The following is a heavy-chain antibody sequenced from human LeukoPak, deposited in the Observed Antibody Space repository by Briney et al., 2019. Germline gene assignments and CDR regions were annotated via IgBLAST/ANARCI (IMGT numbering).Heavy chain of an antibody. CDR3: AKDRGSSGWNLAFPVY. CDR2: IRYDGSNK. D-gene: IGHD6-19*01. Sequence: PGGSLRLSCAASGFTFSSYGMHWVRQAPGKGLEWVAFIRYDGSNKYYADSVKGRFTISRDNSKNTLYLQMNSLRAEDTAVYYCAKDRGSSGWNLAFPVYWGQGTLVTVSS. J-gene: IGHJ4*02. CDR1: GFTFSSYG. V-gene: IGHV3-30*02.